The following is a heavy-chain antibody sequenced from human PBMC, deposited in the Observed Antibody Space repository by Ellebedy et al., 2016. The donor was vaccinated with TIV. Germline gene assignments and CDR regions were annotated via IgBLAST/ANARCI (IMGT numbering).Heavy chain of an antibody. CDR3: ARDPLWFGELGYFDY. D-gene: IGHD3-10*01. J-gene: IGHJ4*02. V-gene: IGHV4-4*07. CDR2: IYTSGST. CDR1: GGSFSGYY. Sequence: SETLSLXXAVYGGSFSGYYWSWIRQPAGKGLEWIGRIYTSGSTNYNPSLKSRVTMSVDTSKNQFSLKLSSVTAADTAVYYCARDPLWFGELGYFDYWGQGTLVTVSS.